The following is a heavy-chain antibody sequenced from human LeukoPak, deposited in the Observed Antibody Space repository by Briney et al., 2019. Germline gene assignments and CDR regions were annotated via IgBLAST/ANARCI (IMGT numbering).Heavy chain of an antibody. CDR2: ISYDGSNK. Sequence: GGSLRLSCAASGFTFSSYAMHWVRQAPGKGLEWVAVISYDGSNKYYADSVKGRFTISRDNSKNTLYLQMNSLRAEDTAVYYCASLTVTESYWGQGTLVTVSS. CDR3: ASLTVTESY. V-gene: IGHV3-30-3*01. CDR1: GFTFSSYA. J-gene: IGHJ4*02. D-gene: IGHD4-17*01.